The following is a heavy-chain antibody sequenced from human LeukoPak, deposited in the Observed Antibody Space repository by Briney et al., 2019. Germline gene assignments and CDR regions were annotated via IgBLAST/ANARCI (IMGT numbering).Heavy chain of an antibody. CDR3: ARVDGDYVDY. J-gene: IGHJ4*02. D-gene: IGHD4-17*01. CDR1: GGTFSSYA. Sequence: ASVKVSCKASGGTFSSYAISWVRQAPGQGLEWMGRINPNSGGTNYAQKFQGRVTMTRDTSISTAYMELSRLRSDDTAVYYCARVDGDYVDYWGQGTLVTVSS. CDR2: INPNSGGT. V-gene: IGHV1-2*06.